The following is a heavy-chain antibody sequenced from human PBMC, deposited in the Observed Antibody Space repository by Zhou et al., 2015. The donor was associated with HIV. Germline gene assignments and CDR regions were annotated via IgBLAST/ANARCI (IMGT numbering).Heavy chain of an antibody. V-gene: IGHV1-69*01. J-gene: IGHJ4*02. CDR1: GGTFSSYA. CDR3: ARMITFGGVITPMYYFDY. CDR2: IIPIFGTA. Sequence: QVQLVQSGAEVKKPGSSVKVSCKASGGTFSSYAISWVRQAPGQGLEWMGGIIPIFGTANYAQKFQGRVTITADESTSTAYMELSSLRSEDTAVYYCARMITFGGVITPMYYFDYWGQGTLVTVSS. D-gene: IGHD3-16*02.